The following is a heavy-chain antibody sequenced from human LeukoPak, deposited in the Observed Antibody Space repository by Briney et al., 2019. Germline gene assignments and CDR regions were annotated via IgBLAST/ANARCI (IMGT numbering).Heavy chain of an antibody. Sequence: GGSLRLSCAASGFTFSSYWMGWVRQAPGKGLEWVPNIKQDGSEKYYVDSMKGRFTISRDNAKNSLYLQMNSLRVEDTAVYYCARVIGSYFDSWGQGTLVTVSS. V-gene: IGHV3-7*01. CDR3: ARVIGSYFDS. CDR2: IKQDGSEK. D-gene: IGHD3-10*01. CDR1: GFTFSSYW. J-gene: IGHJ4*02.